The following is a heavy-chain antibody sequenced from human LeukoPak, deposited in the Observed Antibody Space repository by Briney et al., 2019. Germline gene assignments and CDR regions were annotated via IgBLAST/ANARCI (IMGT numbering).Heavy chain of an antibody. J-gene: IGHJ4*02. V-gene: IGHV3-7*01. CDR1: GFSFSNYW. D-gene: IGHD2-2*01. Sequence: GSLRLSCAASGFSFSNYWMTWVRQAPGEGLEWVANIKLDGGEKYYVESVKGRFTISRDNAKNSLYLQMNSLRVEDTAVYYCARRRCSSTSCFFDYWGQGTLVTVSS. CDR2: IKLDGGEK. CDR3: ARRRCSSTSCFFDY.